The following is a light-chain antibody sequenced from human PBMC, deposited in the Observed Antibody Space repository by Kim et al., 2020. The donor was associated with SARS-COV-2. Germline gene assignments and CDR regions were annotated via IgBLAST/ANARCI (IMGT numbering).Light chain of an antibody. Sequence: EIVMTQSPATLSVSPGERATLSCRASQSVSSNLAWYQQKPGQAPRLLIYGASTRATGIPSRFSGSGSGKEYTLTISSLQSEDFAVYSCQQYNNWPYTFCQGTKLEV. V-gene: IGKV3-15*01. CDR3: QQYNNWPYT. J-gene: IGKJ2*01. CDR2: GAS. CDR1: QSVSSN.